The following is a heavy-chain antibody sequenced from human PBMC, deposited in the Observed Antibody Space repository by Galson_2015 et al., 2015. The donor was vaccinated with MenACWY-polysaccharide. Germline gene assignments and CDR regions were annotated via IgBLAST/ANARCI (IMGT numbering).Heavy chain of an antibody. CDR1: GFSLSTSGMC. J-gene: IGHJ4*02. V-gene: IGHV4-30-4*08. D-gene: IGHD5-24*01. CDR3: ASLKRWLQSDGVDY. Sequence: LVKPTQTLTLTCTFSGFSLSTSGMCVSWIRQPPGKALEWIGYIYYSGSTYYNPSLKSRVTISVDTSKNQFSLKLSSVTAADAAVYYCASLKRWLQSDGVDYWGQGTLVTVSS. CDR2: IYYSGST.